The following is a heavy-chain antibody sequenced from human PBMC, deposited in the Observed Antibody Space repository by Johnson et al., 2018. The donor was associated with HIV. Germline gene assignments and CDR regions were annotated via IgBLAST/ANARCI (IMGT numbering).Heavy chain of an antibody. D-gene: IGHD6-13*01. Sequence: VQLVESGGGVVQPGGSLRLSCAASGFTFRNYWMSWVRQAPGKGLEWVASIKQDGSEKYYVDSGKGRFTISRDNSKNTLYLKMNSLRAEDTAVYYWARVGYSSSWYGGYGAFDIWGQGTMVTVSS. V-gene: IGHV3-7*02. CDR2: IKQDGSEK. CDR1: GFTFRNYW. J-gene: IGHJ3*02. CDR3: ARVGYSSSWYGGYGAFDI.